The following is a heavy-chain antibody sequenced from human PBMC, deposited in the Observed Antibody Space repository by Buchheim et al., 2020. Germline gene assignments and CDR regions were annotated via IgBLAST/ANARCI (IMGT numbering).Heavy chain of an antibody. CDR2: ISFDGTNT. V-gene: IGHV3-30*03. CDR1: GFTFSNHG. Sequence: QVQLVESGGGVVQPGRSLRLSCAASGFTFSNHGMYWVRQAPGKGLQWVALISFDGTNTSYADSFMGRFTVSRDNYKNTLYIQMNSLRLEDTAVYYCVGGLLRSLEWLFVPWGQGT. CDR3: VGGLLRSLEWLFVP. D-gene: IGHD3-3*01. J-gene: IGHJ5*02.